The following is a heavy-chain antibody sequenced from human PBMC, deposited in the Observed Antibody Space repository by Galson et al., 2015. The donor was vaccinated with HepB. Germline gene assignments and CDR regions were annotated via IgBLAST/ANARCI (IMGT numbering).Heavy chain of an antibody. V-gene: IGHV3-30-3*01. CDR3: ARDEFSVVVPAAIYYGMDV. CDR1: GFTFSSYA. J-gene: IGHJ6*02. D-gene: IGHD2-2*01. Sequence: SLRLSCAASGFTFSSYAMHWVRQAPGKGLEWVAVISYDGSNKYYADSVKGRFTISRDNSKNTLYLQMNSLRAEDTAVYYCARDEFSVVVPAAIYYGMDVWGQGTTVTVSS. CDR2: ISYDGSNK.